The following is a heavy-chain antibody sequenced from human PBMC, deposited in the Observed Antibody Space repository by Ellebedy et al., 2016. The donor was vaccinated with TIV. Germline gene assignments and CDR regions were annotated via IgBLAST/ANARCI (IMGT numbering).Heavy chain of an antibody. Sequence: MPSETLSLTCTVSSGSISTYYWSWIRQSPGKGPEWIGNIYYSGSAHYNPSLKSRVTISLDTSTNQLSLELRSVPAADTAVYYCARLLRGTYYGGFDYWGQGTPVTVSS. CDR3: ARLLRGTYYGGFDY. V-gene: IGHV4-59*01. J-gene: IGHJ4*02. CDR2: IYYSGSA. CDR1: SGSISTYY. D-gene: IGHD1-26*01.